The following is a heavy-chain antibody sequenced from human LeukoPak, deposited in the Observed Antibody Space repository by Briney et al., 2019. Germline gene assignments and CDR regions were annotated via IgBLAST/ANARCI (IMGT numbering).Heavy chain of an antibody. CDR2: IRYDGSNK. Sequence: GGSLRLSCAASEFTFSSYGMHWVRQAPGKGLEWVAFIRYDGSNKYYADSVKGRFTISRDNSRNTLYLQMNSLRAEDTAVYYCAKGIRGYFDYWGQGTLVTVSS. CDR1: EFTFSSYG. CDR3: AKGIRGYFDY. V-gene: IGHV3-30*02. J-gene: IGHJ4*02.